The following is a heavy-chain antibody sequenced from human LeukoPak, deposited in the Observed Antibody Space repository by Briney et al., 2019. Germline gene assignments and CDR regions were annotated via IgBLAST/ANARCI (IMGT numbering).Heavy chain of an antibody. J-gene: IGHJ4*02. CDR3: ATGVRGYNSALDY. V-gene: IGHV3-21*01. D-gene: IGHD6-19*01. Sequence: GGSLRLSCAASGFTFSNYYMNWVRQAPGKGLEWVSSISSGSSYIYYADSLKGRFTISRDNAKNSLYLQMNSLIAEDTAVYYCATGVRGYNSALDYWGQGTLVTVSP. CDR1: GFTFSNYY. CDR2: ISSGSSYI.